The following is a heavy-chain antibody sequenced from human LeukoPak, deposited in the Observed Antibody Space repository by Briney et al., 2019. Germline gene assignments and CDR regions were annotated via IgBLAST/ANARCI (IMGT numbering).Heavy chain of an antibody. J-gene: IGHJ3*02. Sequence: GGSLRLSCAASGFTFSSYWMHWVRQAPGKGLVWVSRINTDGSSTSYADSVKGRFTISRDNAKNTLYLQMSGLRAEDTAVYYCAREGDYYDSSGYYFDAFDIWGQGTMVTVSS. V-gene: IGHV3-74*01. D-gene: IGHD3-22*01. CDR1: GFTFSSYW. CDR3: AREGDYYDSSGYYFDAFDI. CDR2: INTDGSST.